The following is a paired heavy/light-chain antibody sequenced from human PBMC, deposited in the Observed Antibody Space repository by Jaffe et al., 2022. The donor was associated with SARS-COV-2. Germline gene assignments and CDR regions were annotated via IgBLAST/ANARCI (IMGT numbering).Heavy chain of an antibody. CDR3: ARGRAGHYYFYYYYMDV. Sequence: QVQLQQWGAGQLKPSETLSLTCAVYGESFSGYFWTWIRQPPGKGLEWIGEINHSGNTNYNPSLKSRVTLSVDTSKNQFSLKLTSVTDADTAVYYCARGRAGHYYFYYYYMDVWGRGTTVTVSS. D-gene: IGHD6-19*01. J-gene: IGHJ6*03. CDR1: GESFSGYF. V-gene: IGHV4-34*01. CDR2: INHSGNT.
Light chain of an antibody. J-gene: IGKJ2*01. CDR1: QSVLYSSNNKNY. CDR2: WAS. CDR3: QQYYNSPYT. Sequence: DIVMTQSPDSLAVSLGERATINCRSSQSVLYSSNNKNYLAWYQQKPGQPPKLLVYWASARESGVPDRFSGSGSETDFTLTISSLQTEDVAVYYCQQYYNSPYTFGQGTKLEIK. V-gene: IGKV4-1*01.